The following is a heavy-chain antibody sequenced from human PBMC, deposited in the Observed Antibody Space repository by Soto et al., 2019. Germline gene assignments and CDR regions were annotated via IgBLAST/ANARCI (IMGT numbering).Heavy chain of an antibody. CDR1: GGTFSSYA. J-gene: IGHJ6*02. CDR2: FIPIFGAA. D-gene: IGHD3-10*01. Sequence: QVQLVQSGAEVKKPGSSVKVSCKASGGTFSSYAISWVRQAPGQGLEWMGGFIPIFGAADYAQNFQGRVTIAADESTSKAYMELSSLRSEDTAVYYCASPRDNYYYNGMDVWGQGTTVTVSS. CDR3: ASPRDNYYYNGMDV. V-gene: IGHV1-69*12.